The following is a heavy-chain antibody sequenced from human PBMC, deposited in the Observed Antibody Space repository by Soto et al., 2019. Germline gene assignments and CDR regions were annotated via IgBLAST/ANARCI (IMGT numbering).Heavy chain of an antibody. J-gene: IGHJ4*02. V-gene: IGHV3-33*06. CDR2: IWYDGSNK. Sequence: GGSLRLSCAASGFTFSSYGMHWVRQAPGKGLEWVAVIWYDGSNKYYADSVKGRFTISRDNSKNTLYLQMNSLRAEDTAVYYWAKAPRPFYDNSCPKDYWGQGTLVTVSS. CDR1: GFTFSSYG. D-gene: IGHD3-22*01. CDR3: AKAPRPFYDNSCPKDY.